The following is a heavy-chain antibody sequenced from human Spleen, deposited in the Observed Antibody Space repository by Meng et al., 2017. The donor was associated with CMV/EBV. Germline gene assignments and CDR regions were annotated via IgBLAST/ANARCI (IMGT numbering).Heavy chain of an antibody. CDR3: ARGPQVSWLRSRLAAFDI. Sequence: SETLSLTCTVSGYSISSGYYWGWIRQPPGKGLEWIGSIYHSGSTYYNPSLKSRVTISVDTSKNQFSLKLSSVTAADTAVYYCARGPQVSWLRSRLAAFDIWGQGTMVTVSS. V-gene: IGHV4-38-2*02. D-gene: IGHD5-12*01. CDR2: IYHSGST. CDR1: GYSISSGYY. J-gene: IGHJ3*02.